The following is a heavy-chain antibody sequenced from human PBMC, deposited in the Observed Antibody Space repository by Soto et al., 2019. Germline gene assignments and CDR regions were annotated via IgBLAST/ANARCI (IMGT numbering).Heavy chain of an antibody. D-gene: IGHD3-3*01. J-gene: IGHJ6*04. CDR1: GGSFSGYY. Sequence: SETLSLTCSGYGGSFSGYYWSWIRQPPGKGLEWIGEINHSGSTNYNPSLKSRVTISVHTSKNQFSLKLSSVTAADTAVYYCARARKGSGSDYYYRYGMDVWGKGTTVTVSS. V-gene: IGHV4-34*01. CDR3: ARARKGSGSDYYYRYGMDV. CDR2: INHSGST.